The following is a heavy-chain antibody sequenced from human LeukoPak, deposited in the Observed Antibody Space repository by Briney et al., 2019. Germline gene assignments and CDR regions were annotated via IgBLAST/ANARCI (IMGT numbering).Heavy chain of an antibody. D-gene: IGHD4-17*01. Sequence: ASVKVSCKASGYTVTSYGISWVRQAPGQGLEWMGWISAYNGNTNYAQKFQGRVTITADKSTSTAYMELSSLRSEDTAVYYCARGQLRPFDYWGQGTLVTVSS. J-gene: IGHJ4*02. V-gene: IGHV1-18*01. CDR3: ARGQLRPFDY. CDR2: ISAYNGNT. CDR1: GYTVTSYG.